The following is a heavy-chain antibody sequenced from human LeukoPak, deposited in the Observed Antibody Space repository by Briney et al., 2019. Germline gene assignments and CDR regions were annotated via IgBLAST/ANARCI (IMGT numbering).Heavy chain of an antibody. Sequence: ASVKVSCKASGYTFTSYGISWVRQAPGQGLEWMGWISAYNGNTNYAQKLQGRATMTTDTSTSTAYMELRSLRSDDTAVYYCARARVELRDYYYYYYMDVWGKGTTVTVSS. CDR3: ARARVELRDYYYYYYMDV. CDR2: ISAYNGNT. J-gene: IGHJ6*03. CDR1: GYTFTSYG. V-gene: IGHV1-18*01. D-gene: IGHD1-7*01.